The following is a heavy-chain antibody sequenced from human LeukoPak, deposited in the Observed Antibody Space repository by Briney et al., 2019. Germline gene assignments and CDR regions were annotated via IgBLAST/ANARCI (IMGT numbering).Heavy chain of an antibody. CDR2: ISGSGGST. D-gene: IGHD6-19*01. CDR1: GFTFSSYS. CDR3: AKDRPPWQWLVAYYFDY. Sequence: GGSLRLSCAASGFTFSSYSMNWVRQAPGKGLEWVSAISGSGGSTYYADSVKGRFTISRDNSKNTLYLQMNSLRAEDTAVYYCAKDRPPWQWLVAYYFDYWGQGTLVTVSS. J-gene: IGHJ4*02. V-gene: IGHV3-23*01.